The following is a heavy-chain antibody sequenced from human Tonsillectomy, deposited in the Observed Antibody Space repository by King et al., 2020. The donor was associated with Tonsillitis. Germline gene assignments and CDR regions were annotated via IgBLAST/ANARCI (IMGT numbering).Heavy chain of an antibody. Sequence: VQLVESGGGLVQPGGSLRLSCAASGFTFSSYAMSWVRQAPGKGLEWGSAISGSGGSTYYADSVKGRFTISRDNSKNTLYLQMKSLRAEHTAVYYCAKDNGSGWYSDWFDPWGQGTLVTVSS. J-gene: IGHJ5*02. D-gene: IGHD6-19*01. V-gene: IGHV3-23*04. CDR1: GFTFSSYA. CDR2: ISGSGGST. CDR3: AKDNGSGWYSDWFDP.